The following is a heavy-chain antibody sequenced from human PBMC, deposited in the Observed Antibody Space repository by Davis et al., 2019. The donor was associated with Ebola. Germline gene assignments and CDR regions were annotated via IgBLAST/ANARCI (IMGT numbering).Heavy chain of an antibody. V-gene: IGHV3-23*01. J-gene: IGHJ4*02. CDR3: AKESASCGGDCYSLSDY. CDR1: GFTFSSYA. D-gene: IGHD2-21*02. Sequence: GESLKISCAASGFTFSSYAMSWVHQAPGKGLEWVSVISGRGTTIYYADSVKGRFTISRDNSKNTLYLQMNSLRAEDTAVYYCAKESASCGGDCYSLSDYWGQGTLVTVSS. CDR2: ISGRGTTI.